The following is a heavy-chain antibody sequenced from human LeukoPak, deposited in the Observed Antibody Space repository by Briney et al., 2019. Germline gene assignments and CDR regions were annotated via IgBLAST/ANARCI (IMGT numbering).Heavy chain of an antibody. J-gene: IGHJ4*02. Sequence: PGGSLRLSCAASDFTFSNYTMSWVRQAPGRGLALVSSISSDSLYIYYADSVRGRFTISRDNAKNSLYLQMNSLRAEDTAIYFCARGGSEFDYWGQGTLVPVSS. CDR3: ARGGSEFDY. V-gene: IGHV3-21*01. CDR2: ISSDSLYI. CDR1: DFTFSNYT. D-gene: IGHD1-26*01.